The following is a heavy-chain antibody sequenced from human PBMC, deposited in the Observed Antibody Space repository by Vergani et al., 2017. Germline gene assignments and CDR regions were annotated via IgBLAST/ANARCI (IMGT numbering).Heavy chain of an antibody. J-gene: IGHJ5*02. CDR3: ARDGGIAAAGSWGWFDP. D-gene: IGHD6-13*01. CDR2: IYTSGST. Sequence: QVQLQESGPGLVKPSQTLSLTCTVSGGSISSGSYYWSWIRQPAGKGLEWIGRIYTSGSTNYNPSLKSRVTISVDTSKNQFSLKLSSVTAADTAVYYCARDGGIAAAGSWGWFDPWGQGTLVTVSS. CDR1: GGSISSGSYY. V-gene: IGHV4-61*02.